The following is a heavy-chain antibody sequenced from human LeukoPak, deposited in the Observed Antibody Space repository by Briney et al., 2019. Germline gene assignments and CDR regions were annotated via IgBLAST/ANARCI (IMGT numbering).Heavy chain of an antibody. Sequence: GGSLRLSCAASGFTFSSYAMSWVRQAPGKGLEWVSAISGSGGSTYYADSVKGRFTISRDNSKNTLYLQMNSLRAGDTAVYYCAKDRGYSGYIEFDYWGQGTLVTVSS. CDR2: ISGSGGST. J-gene: IGHJ4*02. V-gene: IGHV3-23*01. CDR1: GFTFSSYA. CDR3: AKDRGYSGYIEFDY. D-gene: IGHD5-12*01.